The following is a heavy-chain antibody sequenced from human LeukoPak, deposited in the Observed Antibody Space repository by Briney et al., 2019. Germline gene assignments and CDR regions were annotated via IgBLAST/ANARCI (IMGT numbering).Heavy chain of an antibody. CDR3: TRGGRHGRFFDN. Sequence: PGGSLRLSCAASGFTFSTYVMNWVRQAPGKGLEWVASISGDSSYIYYADSMKGRFNISRDNAKDSLYLRMTSLRAEDTAVYYCTRGGRHGRFFDNWGQGTLVTVSS. D-gene: IGHD3-16*01. CDR1: GFTFSTYV. CDR2: ISGDSSYI. J-gene: IGHJ4*02. V-gene: IGHV3-21*04.